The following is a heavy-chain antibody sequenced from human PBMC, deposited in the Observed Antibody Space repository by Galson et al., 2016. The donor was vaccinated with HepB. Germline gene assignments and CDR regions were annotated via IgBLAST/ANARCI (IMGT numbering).Heavy chain of an antibody. CDR3: ARTSDLDF. CDR2: IYYSGTA. CDR1: GGSISSGYY. V-gene: IGHV4-39*07. D-gene: IGHD2-2*01. Sequence: SETLSLTCTVSGGSISSGYYWGWIRQPPGKGLEWIGHIYYSGTATYNPSLHSRVSISVDTSTDQVSLKLNSVTAADTSVYYCARTSDLDFWGQGTLVTISS. J-gene: IGHJ4*02.